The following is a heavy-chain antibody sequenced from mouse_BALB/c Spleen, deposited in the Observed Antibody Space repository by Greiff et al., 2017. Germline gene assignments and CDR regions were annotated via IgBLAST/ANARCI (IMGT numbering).Heavy chain of an antibody. V-gene: IGHV1-54*01. J-gene: IGHJ3*01. CDR2: INPGSGGT. CDR1: GYAFTNYL. Sequence: QVQLQQSGAELVRPGTSVKVSCKASGYAFTNYLIEWVKQRPGQGLEWIGVINPGSGGTNYNEKFKGKATLTADKSSSTAYMQLSSLTSDDSAVYFCARQGNYAYWGQGTLVTVSA. CDR3: ARQGNYAY. D-gene: IGHD2-1*01.